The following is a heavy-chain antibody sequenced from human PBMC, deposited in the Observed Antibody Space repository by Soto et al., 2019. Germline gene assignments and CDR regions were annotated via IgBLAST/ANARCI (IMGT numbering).Heavy chain of an antibody. CDR3: ARVRISIFGVVHGDY. V-gene: IGHV1-2*02. CDR2: INPNSGGT. Sequence: ASVKVSCKASGYTFTGYYMHWVRQAPGQGLEWMGWINPNSGGTNYAQKFQGRVTMTRDTSTSTVYMELSSLRSEDTAVYYCARVRISIFGVVHGDYWGQGTLVTVSS. CDR1: GYTFTGYY. D-gene: IGHD3-3*01. J-gene: IGHJ4*02.